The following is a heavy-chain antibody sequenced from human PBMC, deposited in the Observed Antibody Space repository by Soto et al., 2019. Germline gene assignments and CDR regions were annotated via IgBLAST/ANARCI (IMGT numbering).Heavy chain of an antibody. Sequence: SETQSLTCAVYGGSFSGYYWSWIRQPPGKGLEWIGEINHSGSTNYNPSLKSRVTISVDTSKNQFSLKLSSVTAADTAVYYCARGRWFDPWGQGTLVTVSS. J-gene: IGHJ5*02. CDR2: INHSGST. CDR3: ARGRWFDP. V-gene: IGHV4-34*01. CDR1: GGSFSGYY.